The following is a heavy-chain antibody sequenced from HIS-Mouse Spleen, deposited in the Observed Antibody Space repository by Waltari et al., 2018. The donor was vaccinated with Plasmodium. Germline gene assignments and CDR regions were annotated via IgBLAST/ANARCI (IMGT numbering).Heavy chain of an antibody. CDR1: GITFNSYA. CDR3: ARDRRLAFDY. J-gene: IGHJ4*02. Sequence: QVQLVESGGGVVQPGGSLRLSCAASGITFNSYAMHWVRQAPGKGLEWVAVISYDGSNKYYADSVKGRFTISRDNSKNTLYLQMNSLRAEDTAVYYCARDRRLAFDYWGQGTLVTVSS. V-gene: IGHV3-30-3*01. D-gene: IGHD2-15*01. CDR2: ISYDGSNK.